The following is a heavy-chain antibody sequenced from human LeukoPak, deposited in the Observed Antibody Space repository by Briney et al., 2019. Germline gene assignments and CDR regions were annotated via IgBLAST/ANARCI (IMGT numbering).Heavy chain of an antibody. V-gene: IGHV4-61*09. CDR2: IFTTGST. D-gene: IGHD7-27*01. CDR1: GGSINGGSYY. CDR3: ARDRNWGGGYFDL. J-gene: IGHJ2*01. Sequence: SQTLSLTCSVSGGSINGGSYYWSWIRRPAGKPLEWIGHIFTTGSTSYNPSLRTRVTISEDSSKDQFSLNLKSVTAADTAVYYCARDRNWGGGYFDLWGRGTLVIVP.